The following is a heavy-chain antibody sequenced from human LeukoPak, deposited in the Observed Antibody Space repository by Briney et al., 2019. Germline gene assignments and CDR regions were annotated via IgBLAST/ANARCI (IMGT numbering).Heavy chain of an antibody. CDR2: IYTSGST. D-gene: IGHD3-3*01. V-gene: IGHV4-61*02. Sequence: SQTPSLTCTVSGGSISSGSYYWSWIRQPAGKGLEWIGRIYTSGSTNYNPSLKSRVTISVDTSKNQFSLKLSSVTAADTAVYYCAREGPNDFWSGKNWFDPWGQGTLVTVSS. CDR1: GGSISSGSYY. J-gene: IGHJ5*02. CDR3: AREGPNDFWSGKNWFDP.